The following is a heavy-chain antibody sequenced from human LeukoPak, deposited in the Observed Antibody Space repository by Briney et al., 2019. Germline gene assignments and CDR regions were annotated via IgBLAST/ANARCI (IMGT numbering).Heavy chain of an antibody. V-gene: IGHV1-2*02. CDR3: ARGVRLPPYYYYYYMDV. Sequence: GASVKVSCKASGYTFTGYYIHWVRQAPGQGLEWMGWINPNSGGTNYAQKFQGRVTMTRDTSISTAYMELSRLRSDDTAVYYCARGVRLPPYYYYYYMDVWGKGTTVTVSS. CDR1: GYTFTGYY. CDR2: INPNSGGT. J-gene: IGHJ6*03. D-gene: IGHD4-11*01.